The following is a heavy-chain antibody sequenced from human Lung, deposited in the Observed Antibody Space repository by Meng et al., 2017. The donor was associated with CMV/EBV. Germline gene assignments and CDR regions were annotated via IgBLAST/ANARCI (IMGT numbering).Heavy chain of an antibody. Sequence: ASVXVSXXASGYTFTSYYMHWVRQAPGQGLEWMGIINPSGGSTSYAQKFQGRVTMTRDTSKSTVYMELSSLRSEDTAVYYCAIAMVVTGFSDHDAFDIWGQGXMVTVSS. CDR2: INPSGGST. CDR3: AIAMVVTGFSDHDAFDI. D-gene: IGHD4-23*01. J-gene: IGHJ3*02. CDR1: GYTFTSYY. V-gene: IGHV1-46*01.